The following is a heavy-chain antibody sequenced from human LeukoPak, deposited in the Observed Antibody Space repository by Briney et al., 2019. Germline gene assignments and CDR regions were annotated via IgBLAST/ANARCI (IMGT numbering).Heavy chain of an antibody. V-gene: IGHV4-39*07. CDR3: ARDSERYSSGWYYYDY. CDR2: IYYSGST. Sequence: SETLSLTCTVSGGSISSSGYYWGWIRQPPGKGLEWIGSIYYSGSTYYNPSLKSRVTISVDTSKNLFSLKLSSVTAADTAVYYCARDSERYSSGWYYYDYWGQGTLVTVSS. J-gene: IGHJ4*02. CDR1: GGSISSSGYY. D-gene: IGHD6-19*01.